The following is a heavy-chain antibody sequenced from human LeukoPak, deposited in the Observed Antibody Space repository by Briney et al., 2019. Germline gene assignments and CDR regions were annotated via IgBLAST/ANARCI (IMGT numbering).Heavy chain of an antibody. Sequence: GALRLSCAASGFTFSTYWMHWVRQAPGEGLVWVSRISGDGSATTYADSMKGRFTVSRDNAKNTLYLQLSSLRAEDTAIYYCARTTGGPASTWAFDIWGQGTMVTVS. J-gene: IGHJ3*02. D-gene: IGHD6-13*01. V-gene: IGHV3-74*01. CDR3: ARTTGGPASTWAFDI. CDR2: ISGDGSAT. CDR1: GFTFSTYW.